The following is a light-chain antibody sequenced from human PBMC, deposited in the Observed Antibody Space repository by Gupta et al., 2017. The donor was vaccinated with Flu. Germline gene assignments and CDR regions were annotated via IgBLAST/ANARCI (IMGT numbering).Light chain of an antibody. J-gene: IGLJ2*01. CDR3: LLYFRGVVG. CDR2: STF. CDR1: TGPVASHFY. Sequence: QTVVTQEPSRTVSPGGTVTLTCASNTGPVASHFYAKWFQQKHGKASRPRRLSTFKTHSWTPARFSGALMGGKEALKLSDVQPKDEAAEYCLLYFRGVVGFGGGTQLPVL. V-gene: IGLV7-43*01.